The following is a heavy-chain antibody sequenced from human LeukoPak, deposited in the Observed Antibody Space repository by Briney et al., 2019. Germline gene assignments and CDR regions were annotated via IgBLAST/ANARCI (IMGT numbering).Heavy chain of an antibody. D-gene: IGHD6-13*01. J-gene: IGHJ4*02. CDR3: VRHPRAAAGQFDD. Sequence: KSSETLSLTCSVSGYSISSGTYWGWIRQPPGKGLEWIGSTYHSGNTYYNPSLKSRVTISVDTSKNHFSLKLSSVTAADTAVYYCVRHPRAAAGQFDDWGQGTLVTVSS. CDR2: TYHSGNT. V-gene: IGHV4-38-2*02. CDR1: GYSISSGTY.